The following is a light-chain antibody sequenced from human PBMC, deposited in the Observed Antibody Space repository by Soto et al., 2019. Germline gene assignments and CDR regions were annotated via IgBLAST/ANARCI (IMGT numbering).Light chain of an antibody. CDR2: DAS. V-gene: IGKV1-5*01. CDR1: QSISSW. J-gene: IGKJ1*01. CDR3: QQYSTYSGS. Sequence: DIQMTQSPSTLSASVGDRVTIPCRASQSISSWLAWYQQKPGKAPKLLIYDASSLESGVPSRFSGSGSGTEFTLTISSLQPDDFATYFCQQYSTYSGSFGQGTKVEIK.